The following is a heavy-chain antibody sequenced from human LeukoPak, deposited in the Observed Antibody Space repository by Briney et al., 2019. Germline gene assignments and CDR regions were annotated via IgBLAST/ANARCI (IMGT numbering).Heavy chain of an antibody. CDR1: GFTFRNFA. J-gene: IGHJ4*02. CDR2: IVVTGGVT. V-gene: IGHV3-23*01. Sequence: GGSLRLSCAASGFTFRNFAMSWVRQAPGKGLEWVSTIVVTGGVTYYADSVTGRFTISRDNSKNSLYLQMNSLRAEDTALYYCAKDPSSVPGNGGYFDYWGQGTLVTGSS. D-gene: IGHD6-6*01. CDR3: AKDPSSVPGNGGYFDY.